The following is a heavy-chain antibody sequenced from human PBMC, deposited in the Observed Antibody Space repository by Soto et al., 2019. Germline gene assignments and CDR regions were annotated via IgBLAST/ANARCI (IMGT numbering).Heavy chain of an antibody. CDR1: GGSVSNYY. CDR2: MYHSGSS. Sequence: SETLSLTCTVSGGSVSNYYWSWIRQPPGKGLEWIGYMYHSGSSNYNPSLKRRVTISVDTPKNQVSLEVTSVIAADTAVYYCARDHVVETTYGFFDYWGQGILVTVSS. CDR3: ARDHVVETTYGFFDY. D-gene: IGHD2-15*01. J-gene: IGHJ4*02. V-gene: IGHV4-59*02.